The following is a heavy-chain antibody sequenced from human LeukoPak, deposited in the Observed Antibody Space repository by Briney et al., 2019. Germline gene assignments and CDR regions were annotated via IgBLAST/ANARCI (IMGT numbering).Heavy chain of an antibody. J-gene: IGHJ4*02. D-gene: IGHD2-8*01. V-gene: IGHV3-53*01. CDR2: IYSGGST. CDR3: ARTACTNGVCYRYFDY. CDR1: GFTVSSNY. Sequence: GGSLRLSRAASGFTVSSNYMSWVRQAPGKGLEWVSVIYSGGSTDYADSVKGRFTSSRDNSKNTLYLQMNSLRSEDTAASYCARTACTNGVCYRYFDYWGQGTLVTVSS.